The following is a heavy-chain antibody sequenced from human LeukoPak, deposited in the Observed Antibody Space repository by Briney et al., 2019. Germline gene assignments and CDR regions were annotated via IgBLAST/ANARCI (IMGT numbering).Heavy chain of an antibody. D-gene: IGHD2-21*02. J-gene: IGHJ4*02. CDR2: IWYDGSNK. Sequence: QSGGSLRLSCAASGFTFSSYGMHWVRQAPGKGLEWVAVIWYDGSNKYYAYAVKGRFTIPRDNSKNTLYLKMNSLRAEDTAVYYCAKEPDAYCGGDCYSYFDYWGQGTLVTVSS. CDR1: GFTFSSYG. CDR3: AKEPDAYCGGDCYSYFDY. V-gene: IGHV3-33*06.